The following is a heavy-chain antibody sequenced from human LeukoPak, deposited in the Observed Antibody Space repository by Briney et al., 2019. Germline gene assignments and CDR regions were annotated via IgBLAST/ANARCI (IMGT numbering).Heavy chain of an antibody. J-gene: IGHJ4*02. D-gene: IGHD5-18*01. CDR1: GFTFSSYW. Sequence: HAGGSLRLSCAASGFTFSSYWMHWVRQAPGKGLVWVSRISNDGTTTTYADSVKGRFTIPRDNAKNTLYLQMNSLRVEDTAIYYCAKMTAPAYWGQGTLVTVSS. V-gene: IGHV3-74*01. CDR2: ISNDGTTT. CDR3: AKMTAPAY.